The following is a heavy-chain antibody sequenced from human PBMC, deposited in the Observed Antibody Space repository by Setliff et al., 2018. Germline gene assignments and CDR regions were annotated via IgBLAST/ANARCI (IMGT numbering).Heavy chain of an antibody. J-gene: IGHJ3*01. D-gene: IGHD2-21*01. CDR1: GFTFSSYW. V-gene: IGHV3-7*01. Sequence: LRLSCAASGFTFSSYWMSWVRQAPGKGLEWVSNIKQDGSEKHYVDSVKGRFTISRDNAKNSLYLQLNSLRAEDTAVYYCTRGSHCGGDCFGGQGTMVTVSS. CDR2: IKQDGSEK. CDR3: TRGSHCGGDCF.